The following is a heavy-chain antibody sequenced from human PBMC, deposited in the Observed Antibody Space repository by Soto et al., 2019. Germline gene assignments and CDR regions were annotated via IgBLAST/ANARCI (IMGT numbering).Heavy chain of an antibody. D-gene: IGHD5-12*01. CDR1: GGSLSGYY. J-gene: IGHJ4*02. Sequence: QVQLQQWGAGLLKPSETLSLNCAVNGGSLSGYYWSWIRQPPGKGLEWIGEIKDGGYTNYSPSLKSRATISSDRSNNQFSLRLNSVTAADTAVYYCARGQEGVVATHWDQGALVTVPS. V-gene: IGHV4-34*01. CDR2: IKDGGYT. CDR3: ARGQEGVVATH.